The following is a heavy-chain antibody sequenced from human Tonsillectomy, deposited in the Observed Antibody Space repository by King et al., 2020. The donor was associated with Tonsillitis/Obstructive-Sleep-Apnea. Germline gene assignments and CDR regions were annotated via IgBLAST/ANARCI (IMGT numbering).Heavy chain of an antibody. CDR3: ARDESVAGVH. V-gene: IGHV3-30*01. CDR2: ISYDGSNK. Sequence: VQLVESGGGVVQPGRSLRLSCAASGFTFSSYAMHRVRQAPGKGLEWVAVISYDGSNKYYADSVKGRFTISRDNSKNTLYLQMNSLRAEDTAVYYCARDESVAGVHWGQGTLVTVSS. D-gene: IGHD1-1*01. J-gene: IGHJ4*02. CDR1: GFTFSSYA.